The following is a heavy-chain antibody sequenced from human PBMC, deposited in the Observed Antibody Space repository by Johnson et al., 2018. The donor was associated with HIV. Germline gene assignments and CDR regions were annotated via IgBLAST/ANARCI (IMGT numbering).Heavy chain of an antibody. CDR1: GFAVSANY. V-gene: IGHV3-53*01. D-gene: IGHD1-26*01. CDR2: IYNDGST. J-gene: IGHJ3*02. CDR3: AREKWELRGDAFDI. Sequence: VQLVESGGGLIQPGGSLRLSCAASGFAVSANYMSWVRQAPGKGPEWVAIIYNDGSTYYPDSVKGRFTISRDNSKNTLYLQMNSLRAEDTAVYYCAREKWELRGDAFDIWGQGTLVTVSS.